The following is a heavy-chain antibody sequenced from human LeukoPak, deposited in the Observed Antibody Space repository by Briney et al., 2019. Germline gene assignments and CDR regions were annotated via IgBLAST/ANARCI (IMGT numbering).Heavy chain of an antibody. CDR2: INPNSGGT. V-gene: IGHV1-2*06. D-gene: IGHD3-22*01. CDR3: ARVTTYYYDSSGYPVDY. J-gene: IGHJ4*02. CDR1: GYTFTGYY. Sequence: ASVKLSCKXSGYTFTGYYMHWVRQSPGQGLEWMGRINPNSGGTNYAQKFQGRVTMTRDTSISTAYMELSRLRSDDTAVYYCARVTTYYYDSSGYPVDYWGQGTLVTVSS.